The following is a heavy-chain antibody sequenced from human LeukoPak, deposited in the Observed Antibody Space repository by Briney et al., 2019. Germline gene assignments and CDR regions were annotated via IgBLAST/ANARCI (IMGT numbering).Heavy chain of an antibody. V-gene: IGHV4-59*08. J-gene: IGHJ4*02. D-gene: IGHD4-17*01. CDR2: IYYSGST. Sequence: PSETLSLTCTVSGGSISYYHWSWIRRPPGKGPEWIGYIYYSGSTKYNPSLMSRATIAVDTSKNQLSLKLSSVTAADTAVYYCARTRDYGHDYWGQGTLVTVSS. CDR1: GGSISYYH. CDR3: ARTRDYGHDY.